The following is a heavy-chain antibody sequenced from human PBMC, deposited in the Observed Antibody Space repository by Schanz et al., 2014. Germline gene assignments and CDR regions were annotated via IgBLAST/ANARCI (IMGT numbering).Heavy chain of an antibody. CDR2: IIPVLAIA. CDR3: ARDGVDAAAGGNY. J-gene: IGHJ4*02. V-gene: IGHV1-69*04. CDR1: GYTFTSHG. D-gene: IGHD6-13*01. Sequence: QVQLVQSWAEVKGPGASVKVSCKASGYTFTSHGISWVRQAPGQGLEWMGRIIPVLAIADYAQKFQGRVTMTRDTSTSTVYMELSSLRSEDTAVYYCARDGVDAAAGGNYWGQGTLXTVSS.